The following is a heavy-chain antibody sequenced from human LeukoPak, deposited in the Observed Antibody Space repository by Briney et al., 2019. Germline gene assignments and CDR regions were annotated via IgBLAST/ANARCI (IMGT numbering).Heavy chain of an antibody. Sequence: PGESLRISCKGSGYSFTSSWISWVRQMPGKGLEWLGRIDPSDSYTSYSPSFQGHVTMSADKSISTAYLQWSSLKASDTAMYYYARYTTGAFDYWGQGTLVAVSS. D-gene: IGHD1-1*01. CDR2: IDPSDSYT. V-gene: IGHV5-10-1*01. CDR3: ARYTTGAFDY. J-gene: IGHJ4*02. CDR1: GYSFTSSW.